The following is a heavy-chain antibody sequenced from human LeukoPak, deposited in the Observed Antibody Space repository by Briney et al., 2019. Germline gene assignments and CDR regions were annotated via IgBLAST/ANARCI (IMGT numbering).Heavy chain of an antibody. CDR1: GFTFSSYG. CDR3: ARRCSSTSCYYGDY. J-gene: IGHJ4*02. D-gene: IGHD2-2*01. Sequence: GGSLRLSCAASGFTFSSYGMHWVRQAPGKGLEWVAVIWYDGSNKYYADSVKVRFTISRDNSKNTLYLQMNSLRAEDTAVYYCARRCSSTSCYYGDYWGQGTLVTVSS. CDR2: IWYDGSNK. V-gene: IGHV3-33*01.